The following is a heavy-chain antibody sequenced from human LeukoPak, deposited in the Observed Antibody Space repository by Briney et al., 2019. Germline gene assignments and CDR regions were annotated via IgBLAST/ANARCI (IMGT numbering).Heavy chain of an antibody. D-gene: IGHD3-10*01. Sequence: SETLSLTCAVYGGSFSGYYWSWIRQPPGKGLEWIGEINHSGGTNYNPSLKSRVTISVDTSKNQFSLKLSSVTAADTAVYYCARVDRGVILYYYYMDVWGKGTTVTVSS. CDR3: ARVDRGVILYYYYMDV. V-gene: IGHV4-34*01. J-gene: IGHJ6*03. CDR2: INHSGGT. CDR1: GGSFSGYY.